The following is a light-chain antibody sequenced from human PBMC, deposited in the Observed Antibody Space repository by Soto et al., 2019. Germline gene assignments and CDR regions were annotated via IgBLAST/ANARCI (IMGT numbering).Light chain of an antibody. V-gene: IGLV1-44*01. J-gene: IGLJ3*02. CDR1: RSNIGSNS. CDR2: SQS. Sequence: QSALTQPPSASGTPGQRVTISRSGSRSNIGSNSVNWYQQHPGTAPKLLIYSQSQRPSGVPDRISGAKSGTSVTLAISGLQAEDEATYYCAVWDDSLNEVVFGGGTKLTVL. CDR3: AVWDDSLNEVV.